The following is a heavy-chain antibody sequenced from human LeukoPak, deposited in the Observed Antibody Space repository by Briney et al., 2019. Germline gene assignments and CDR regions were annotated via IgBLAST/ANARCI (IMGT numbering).Heavy chain of an antibody. CDR1: GGTFSSYA. Sequence: ASVKVSCKASGGTFSSYAISWVRQAPGQGLEWMGGIIPIFGTANYAQKFQGRVTITADESTSTAYMELSSLRSEDTAVYYCARDAGDYYYYYMDVWGKGTTVTVSS. J-gene: IGHJ6*03. CDR3: ARDAGDYYYYYMDV. CDR2: IIPIFGTA. V-gene: IGHV1-69*13. D-gene: IGHD7-27*01.